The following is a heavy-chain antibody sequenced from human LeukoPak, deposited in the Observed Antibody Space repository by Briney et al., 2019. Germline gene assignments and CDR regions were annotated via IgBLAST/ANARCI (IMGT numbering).Heavy chain of an antibody. D-gene: IGHD6-6*01. J-gene: IGHJ4*02. Sequence: SETLSLTCTVSGGSISSGGYYWSWIRQHPGKGLEWIGYIYYSGSTYYNPSLKSRVTISVDTSKNQFSLKLSSVTAADTAVYYCARERPYSSSSVDFEYWGQGTLVTVSS. CDR3: ARERPYSSSSVDFEY. CDR1: GGSISSGGYY. CDR2: IYYSGST. V-gene: IGHV4-31*03.